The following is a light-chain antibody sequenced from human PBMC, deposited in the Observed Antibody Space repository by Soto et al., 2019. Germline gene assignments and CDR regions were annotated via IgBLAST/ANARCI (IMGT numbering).Light chain of an antibody. CDR3: QQYHYWWT. V-gene: IGKV3-15*01. CDR1: ESVRSN. J-gene: IGKJ1*01. CDR2: GAS. Sequence: EIVMTQSPATLSVSPGERATLSCRASESVRSNLAWYQQKPGQVPRLLIYGASNRATGVSARFSGSGSGTEFTLTISSLQSEDFAVYYCQQYHYWWTFGQGTKVDIK.